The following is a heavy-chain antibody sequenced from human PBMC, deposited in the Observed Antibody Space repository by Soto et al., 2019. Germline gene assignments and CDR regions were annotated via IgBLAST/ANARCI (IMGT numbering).Heavy chain of an antibody. CDR3: GTNGVYSGSYYAFDI. CDR2: ISAYNGNT. CDR1: GYTFTSYG. J-gene: IGHJ3*02. V-gene: IGHV1-18*01. Sequence: ASVKVSCKASGYTFTSYGISWVRQAPGQGLEWMGWISAYNGNTNYAQKLQGRVTMTTDTSTSTAYMELRSLRSDDTAVYYCGTNGVYSGSYYAFDIWGQGTMVTVSS. D-gene: IGHD1-26*01.